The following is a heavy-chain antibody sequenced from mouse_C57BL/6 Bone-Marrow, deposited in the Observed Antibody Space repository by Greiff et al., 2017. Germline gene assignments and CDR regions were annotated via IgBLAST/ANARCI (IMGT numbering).Heavy chain of an antibody. CDR1: GFTFSSYA. Sequence: EVMLVESGGGLVKPGGSLKLSCAASGFTFSSYAMSWVRQTPEKRLEWVATISDGGSYTYYPDNVKGRFTISRDNAKNNLYLQMSHLKSEDTAMYYCARARYRYWYFEVWGTGTTVTVSS. CDR2: ISDGGSYT. V-gene: IGHV5-4*03. J-gene: IGHJ1*03. CDR3: ARARYRYWYFEV.